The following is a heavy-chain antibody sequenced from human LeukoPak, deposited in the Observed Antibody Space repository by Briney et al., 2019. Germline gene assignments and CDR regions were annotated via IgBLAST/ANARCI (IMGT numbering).Heavy chain of an antibody. CDR3: ARAGQQLHNWFDP. J-gene: IGHJ5*02. D-gene: IGHD6-13*01. V-gene: IGHV4-61*08. CDR1: GGSISSGGYY. Sequence: NPSQTLSLTCTVSGGSISSGGYYWSWIRQPPGKGLEWIGYIYYSGSTDYNPSPKSRVTISVDTSKNQFSLKLSSVTAADTAVYYCARAGQQLHNWFDPWGQGTLVTVSS. CDR2: IYYSGST.